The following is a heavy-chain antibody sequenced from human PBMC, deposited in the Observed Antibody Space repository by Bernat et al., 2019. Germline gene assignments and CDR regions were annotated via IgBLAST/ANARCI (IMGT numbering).Heavy chain of an antibody. CDR3: ARGSCSGGSCYYYYYYMDV. D-gene: IGHD2-15*01. Sequence: QVQLQESGPGLVKPSETLSLTCTVSGGSISSYYWSWIRQPPGKGLEWIGYIYYSGSTNYNPSLKSRVTISVDTSKNPFSLKLSSVTAADTAVHYCARGSCSGGSCYYYYYYMDVWGKGTTVTVSS. J-gene: IGHJ6*03. CDR1: GGSISSYY. CDR2: IYYSGST. V-gene: IGHV4-59*01.